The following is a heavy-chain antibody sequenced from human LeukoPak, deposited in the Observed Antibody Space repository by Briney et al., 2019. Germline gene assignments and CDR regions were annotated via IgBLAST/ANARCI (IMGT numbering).Heavy chain of an antibody. J-gene: IGHJ6*03. D-gene: IGHD3-9*01. CDR1: GFIFSTRA. V-gene: IGHV3-30*04. CDR3: ARPHDWPYYYYTIVF. CDR2: ISYDAKNK. Sequence: GESLTLSCVASGFIFSTRAMHWVRQAPGKGLEWLAGISYDAKNKYYADSVKGRFTISRDNSKNTLYVQINSLRPEDTATYYYARPHDWPYYYYTIVFCVKGPTITVSS.